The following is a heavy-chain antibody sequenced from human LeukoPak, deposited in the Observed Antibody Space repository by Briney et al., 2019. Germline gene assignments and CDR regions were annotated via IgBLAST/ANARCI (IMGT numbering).Heavy chain of an antibody. CDR1: GYTFTGYY. J-gene: IGHJ4*02. CDR3: ARDGEYGSGSYSTDYFEY. D-gene: IGHD3-10*01. CDR2: INPNSGGT. V-gene: IGHV1-2*02. Sequence: ASVKVSCKASGYTFTGYYMHWVRQAPGQGLEWMGWINPNSGGTNYAQKFRGRVTMTRDTSISTAYMELSRLRSDDTAVYYCARDGEYGSGSYSTDYFEYWGQGTLVTVSS.